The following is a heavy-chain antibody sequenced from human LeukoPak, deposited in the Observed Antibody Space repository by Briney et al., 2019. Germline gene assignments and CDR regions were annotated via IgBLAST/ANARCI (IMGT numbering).Heavy chain of an antibody. J-gene: IGHJ4*02. CDR2: INPYSGDT. V-gene: IGHV1-2*02. CDR3: ARLPVTGSGDY. CDR1: VYTFTDFY. Sequence: ASVRVSCKASVYTFTDFYLHWVRQAPGQGLVWMGWINPYSGDTRYAEKFQGRVTMTRDTSNSTVYMEVNSLKSDDTAEYYCARLPVTGSGDYWGQGTLVVVSS. D-gene: IGHD6-19*01.